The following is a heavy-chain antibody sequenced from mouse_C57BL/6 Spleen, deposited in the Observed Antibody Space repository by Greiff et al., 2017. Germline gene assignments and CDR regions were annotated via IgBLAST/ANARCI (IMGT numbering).Heavy chain of an antibody. CDR2: ISSGGDYI. CDR1: GFTFSSYA. V-gene: IGHV5-9-1*02. CDR3: TRGEGYYDAMDY. D-gene: IGHD2-14*01. Sequence: DVMLVESGEGLVKPGGSLKLSCAASGFTFSSYAMSWVRQTPEKRLEWVAYISSGGDYIYYADTVKGRFTISRDNARNTLYLQMSSLKSEDTAMYYCTRGEGYYDAMDYWGQGTSVTVSS. J-gene: IGHJ4*01.